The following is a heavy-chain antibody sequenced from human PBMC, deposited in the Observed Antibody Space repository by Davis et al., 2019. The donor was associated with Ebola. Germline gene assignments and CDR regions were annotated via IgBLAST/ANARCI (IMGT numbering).Heavy chain of an antibody. V-gene: IGHV3-11*04. CDR2: ITSSGSTI. CDR3: ARSGYSSSWAGLYYYYGMDV. CDR1: GFTFSDYY. J-gene: IGHJ6*02. D-gene: IGHD6-13*01. Sequence: GESLKISCAASGFTFSDYYMNWIRQAPGKGLEWVSYITSSGSTIYYADSVKGRFTISRDNANKSLYLQMNSLKAEDTAVYYCARSGYSSSWAGLYYYYGMDVWGQGTTVTVSS.